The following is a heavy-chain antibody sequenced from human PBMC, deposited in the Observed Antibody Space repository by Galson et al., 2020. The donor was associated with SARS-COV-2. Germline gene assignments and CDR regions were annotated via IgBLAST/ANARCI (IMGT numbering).Heavy chain of an antibody. D-gene: IGHD3-3*01. CDR2: IYYSGST. V-gene: IGHV4-59*01. CDR1: GGSISSYY. Sequence: SETLSLTCTVSGGSISSYYWSWIRQPPGKGLEWIGYIYYSGSTNYNPSLKSRVTISVDTSKNQFSLKLSSVTAADTAVYYCAGLTYYDFWSGYVPGAFDIWGQGTMVTVSS. CDR3: AGLTYYDFWSGYVPGAFDI. J-gene: IGHJ3*02.